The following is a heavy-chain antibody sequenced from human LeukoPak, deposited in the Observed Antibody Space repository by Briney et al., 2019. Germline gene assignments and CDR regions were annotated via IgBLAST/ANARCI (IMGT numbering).Heavy chain of an antibody. CDR3: ARRQGIAAAGYYYYYGMDV. CDR1: GGSISSYY. J-gene: IGHJ6*02. V-gene: IGHV4-59*08. Sequence: SETLSLTCTVSGGSISSYYWSWIRQPPGKGLEGIGYIYYSGSTNYNPSLKSRVTISVDTSKNQFSLKLSSVTAADTAVYYCARRQGIAAAGYYYYYGMDVWGQGTTVTVSS. CDR2: IYYSGST. D-gene: IGHD6-13*01.